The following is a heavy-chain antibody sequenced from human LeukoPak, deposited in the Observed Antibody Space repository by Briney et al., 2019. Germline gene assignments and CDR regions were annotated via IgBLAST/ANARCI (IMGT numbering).Heavy chain of an antibody. J-gene: IGHJ5*02. CDR2: ISGSGGST. D-gene: IGHD6-6*01. CDR3: AKTRHRVNLFDP. Sequence: GGSLRLSCAASGFTFSSYAMSWVRQAPGKGLEWVSAISGSGGSTYYADSVKGRFTISRDNSKNTLYLQVNSLRAEDTAVYYCAKTRHRVNLFDPWGQGTLVTVSS. V-gene: IGHV3-23*01. CDR1: GFTFSSYA.